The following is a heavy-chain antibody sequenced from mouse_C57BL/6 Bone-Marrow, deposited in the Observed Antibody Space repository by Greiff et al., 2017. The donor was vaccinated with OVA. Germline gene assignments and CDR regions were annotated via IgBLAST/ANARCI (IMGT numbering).Heavy chain of an antibody. J-gene: IGHJ3*01. D-gene: IGHD1-1*01. Sequence: VHLVESGPELVKPGASVKISCKASGYTFTDYYINWVKQRPGQGLEWIGWIFPGSGSTYYNEKFKGKATLTVDKSSSTAYMLLSSLTSEDSAVYFCARWGSLIRAWFADWGQGTLVTVSA. CDR2: IFPGSGST. CDR1: GYTFTDYY. CDR3: ARWGSLIRAWFAD. V-gene: IGHV1-75*01.